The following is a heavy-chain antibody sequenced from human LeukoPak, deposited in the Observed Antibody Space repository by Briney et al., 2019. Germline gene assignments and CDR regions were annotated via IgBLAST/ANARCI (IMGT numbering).Heavy chain of an antibody. CDR2: IIPIFGTA. J-gene: IGHJ6*03. D-gene: IGHD3-10*01. Sequence: ASVKLSCKASGGTYSSYAISWVRQAPGQGLEWMGGIIPIFGTANYAQKFQGRVTITADESTSTAYMELSSLRSEDTAVYYCARAGYYGSGSYTFYYSDYYTGVWGKGTTVTVSS. V-gene: IGHV1-69*01. CDR3: ARAGYYGSGSYTFYYSDYYTGV. CDR1: GGTYSSYA.